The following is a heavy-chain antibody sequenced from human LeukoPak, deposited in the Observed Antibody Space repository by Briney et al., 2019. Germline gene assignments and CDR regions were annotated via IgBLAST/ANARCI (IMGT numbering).Heavy chain of an antibody. CDR2: TYYRSKWYN. J-gene: IGHJ4*02. D-gene: IGHD3-3*01. CDR1: GDSVSSNSAA. V-gene: IGHV6-1*01. Sequence: SQTLSLTCAISGDSVSSNSAAWSWIRQSPSRGLEWLGRTYYRSKWYNDYAVSVKSRITINPDTSKNQFSLQLNSVTPEDTAVYYCARVGLDFWSGYSSFDYWGQGALVTVSS. CDR3: ARVGLDFWSGYSSFDY.